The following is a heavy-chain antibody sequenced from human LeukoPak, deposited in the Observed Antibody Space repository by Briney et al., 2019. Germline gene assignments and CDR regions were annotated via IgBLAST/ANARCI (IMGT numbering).Heavy chain of an antibody. CDR3: ARGINSSTCCHFDY. J-gene: IGHJ4*02. CDR2: IYSGGST. D-gene: IGHD2/OR15-2a*01. Sequence: GGSLRLSCAVSGFTVSSNYMTWVRQAPGKGLEWVSLIYSGGSTYSADSVKGRFTISRDNSKNTLYLQMNSLRVEDTAVYYCARGINSSTCCHFDYWGQGTLVTVSS. V-gene: IGHV3-66*02. CDR1: GFTVSSNY.